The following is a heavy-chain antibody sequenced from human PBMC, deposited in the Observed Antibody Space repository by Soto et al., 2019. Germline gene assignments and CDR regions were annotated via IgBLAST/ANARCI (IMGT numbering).Heavy chain of an antibody. CDR2: INHSGST. CDR3: ARERYCSSTSCFYYYYYGMDV. J-gene: IGHJ6*02. V-gene: IGHV4-34*01. Sequence: SETLSLTCAVYGGSFSGYYWSWIRQPPGKGLEWIGEINHSGSTNYNPSLKSRVTISVDTSKNQFSLRLSSVTAADTAVYYCARERYCSSTSCFYYYYYGMDVWGQGTTVTVSS. CDR1: GGSFSGYY. D-gene: IGHD2-2*01.